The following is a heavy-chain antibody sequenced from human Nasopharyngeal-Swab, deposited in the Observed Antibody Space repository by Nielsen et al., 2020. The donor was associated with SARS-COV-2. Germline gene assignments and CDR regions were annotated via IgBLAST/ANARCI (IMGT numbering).Heavy chain of an antibody. J-gene: IGHJ4*02. CDR2: INHSGST. D-gene: IGHD6-6*01. CDR3: ARGGMAARPDYFDY. V-gene: IGHV4-34*01. CDR1: GGSFSGYY. Sequence: SETLSLTCAVYGGSFSGYYWSWIRQPPGKGLERIGEINHSGSTNYNPSLKSRVTISVDTSKNQFSLKLSSVTAADTAVYYCARGGMAARPDYFDYWGQGTLVTVSS.